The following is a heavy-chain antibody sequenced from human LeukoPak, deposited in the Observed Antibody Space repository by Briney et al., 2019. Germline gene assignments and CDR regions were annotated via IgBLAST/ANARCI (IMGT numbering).Heavy chain of an antibody. CDR1: GFTVSTNC. CDR3: ARDISSSWPLPVYNWFDP. D-gene: IGHD6-13*01. V-gene: IGHV3-53*04. J-gene: IGHJ5*02. Sequence: GGSLRLSCAASGFTVSTNCMTWVRQAPGKGLEWVSTIYSGGTTYYADSVMGRFTISRHNSRNTLYLQMNSLRAEDTAVYYCARDISSSWPLPVYNWFDPWGQGTLVTVSS. CDR2: IYSGGTT.